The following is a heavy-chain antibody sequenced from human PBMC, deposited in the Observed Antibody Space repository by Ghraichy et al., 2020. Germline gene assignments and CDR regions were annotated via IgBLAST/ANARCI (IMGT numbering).Heavy chain of an antibody. V-gene: IGHV3-43*02. D-gene: IGHD6-19*01. CDR3: ANSGYSSGWYYFDY. CDR2: ISGDGGST. CDR1: GFTFDDYA. Sequence: GGSLRLSCAASGFTFDDYAMHWVRQAPGKGLEWVSLISGDGGSTYYADSVKGRFTISRDNSKNSLYLQMNSLRTEDTALYYCANSGYSSGWYYFDYWGQGTLVTVSS. J-gene: IGHJ4*02.